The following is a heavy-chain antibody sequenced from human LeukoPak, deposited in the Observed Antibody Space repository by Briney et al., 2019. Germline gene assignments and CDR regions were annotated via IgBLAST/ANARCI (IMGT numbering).Heavy chain of an antibody. CDR1: GGSFSGYY. D-gene: IGHD6-13*01. J-gene: IGHJ5*02. CDR3: ARREGIAASGNNWFDP. V-gene: IGHV4-34*01. CDR2: INHSGST. Sequence: SETLSLTCAVYGGSFSGYYWSWIRQPPGKGLEWIGEINHSGSTNYNPSLKSRVTISVDTSKNQFSLKLSSVTAADTAVYYCARREGIAASGNNWFDPWGQGTLVTVSS.